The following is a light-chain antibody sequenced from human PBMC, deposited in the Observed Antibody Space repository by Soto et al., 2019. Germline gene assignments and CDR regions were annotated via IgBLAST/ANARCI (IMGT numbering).Light chain of an antibody. CDR1: QSVSSN. V-gene: IGKV3-15*01. CDR3: QQYNNWPPWT. Sequence: EIVMTQSPATLSVSPGERATLSCRASQSVSSNLAWYQQKPGQAPRLLIYGASTRATGIPARFSGSGSGTEFKLTISSLQSEDCAVYYCQQYNNWPPWTFGQGTKVE. J-gene: IGKJ1*01. CDR2: GAS.